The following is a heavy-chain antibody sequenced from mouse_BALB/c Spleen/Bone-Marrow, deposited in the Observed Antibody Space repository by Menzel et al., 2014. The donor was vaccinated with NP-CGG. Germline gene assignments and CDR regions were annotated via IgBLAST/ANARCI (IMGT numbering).Heavy chain of an antibody. CDR1: GYTFTDYA. Sequence: VMLAESGPELVRPGVSVKISCKGSGYTFTDYAMHWVKQSHAKSLEWIGVISTYYGNTNYNQKFKGKATMTVDKSSSTAYMELARLTSEDSAIYYCARWLQAMDYWGQGTSVTVSS. J-gene: IGHJ4*01. D-gene: IGHD2-2*01. V-gene: IGHV1-67*01. CDR2: ISTYYGNT. CDR3: ARWLQAMDY.